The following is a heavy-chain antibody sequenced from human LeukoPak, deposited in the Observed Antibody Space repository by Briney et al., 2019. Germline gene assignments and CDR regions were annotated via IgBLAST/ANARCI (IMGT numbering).Heavy chain of an antibody. CDR3: ADLMATTKSDY. D-gene: IGHD5-24*01. Sequence: GGSLRLSCAASGFTFSSYSMNWVRQAPGKGLEWVSSISSSSSYIYYADSVKGRFTISRDNSKNTLYLQMNSLRAEDTAVYYCADLMATTKSDYWGQGTLVTVSS. V-gene: IGHV3-21*04. J-gene: IGHJ4*02. CDR1: GFTFSSYS. CDR2: ISSSSSYI.